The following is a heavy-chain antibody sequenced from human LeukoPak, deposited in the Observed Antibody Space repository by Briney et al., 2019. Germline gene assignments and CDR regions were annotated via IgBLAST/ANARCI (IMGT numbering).Heavy chain of an antibody. Sequence: SGTLSLTCTVSGGSISPYYWSWIRQPPGKGLEWIGYIYYSGQTNYNPSLKSRVTISVDTSKNQFSLKLRSVTAADTAVYYCTESYTLDSSGFYFDYWGQGTLVTVSS. V-gene: IGHV4-59*12. D-gene: IGHD6-19*01. CDR2: IYYSGQT. CDR1: GGSISPYY. CDR3: TESYTLDSSGFYFDY. J-gene: IGHJ4*02.